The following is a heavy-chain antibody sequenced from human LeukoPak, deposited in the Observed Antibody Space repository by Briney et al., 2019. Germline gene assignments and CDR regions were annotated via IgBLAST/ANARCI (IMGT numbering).Heavy chain of an antibody. J-gene: IGHJ4*02. CDR1: GFTFSSYE. V-gene: IGHV3-48*03. Sequence: PGGSLRLSCAASGFTFSSYEMNYIRQAPGKGLERVSYISSSGSTTYYADSVRGRFTISRDNAKNSLYLQMNSLRAEDTAVYSCARGHVPDYWGQGTLVIVSS. CDR3: ARGHVPDY. CDR2: ISSSGSTT.